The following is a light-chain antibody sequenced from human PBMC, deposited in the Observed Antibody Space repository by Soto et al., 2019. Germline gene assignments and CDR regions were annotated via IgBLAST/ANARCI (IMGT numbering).Light chain of an antibody. Sequence: IVLTQSPGTLSLSPGERATLSCRAGQTVSSNFLAWYQQKPGQAPRLLIYDASNRATGIPARFSGSGSGTDFTLTISSLEPEDFAVYYCQQRSNWPSITFGQGTRLEIK. CDR1: QTVSSN. V-gene: IGKV3-11*01. J-gene: IGKJ5*01. CDR2: DAS. CDR3: QQRSNWPSIT.